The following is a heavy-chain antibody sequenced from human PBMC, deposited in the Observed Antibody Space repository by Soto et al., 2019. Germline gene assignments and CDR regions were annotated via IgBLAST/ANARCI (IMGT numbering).Heavy chain of an antibody. D-gene: IGHD2-8*01. V-gene: IGHV3-11*01. Sequence: QVQLVESGGGLVRPGGSLTLSCGVSGFTFKDYYMTWIRQAPGKGLEWVSYMSGSGDTIYYADSVKGRFTISRDNARNSLYLQMTSLRVEDTAVYYCARVYTYCTNGMCYFDYWGQGTLVAVSS. CDR3: ARVYTYCTNGMCYFDY. CDR2: MSGSGDTI. J-gene: IGHJ4*02. CDR1: GFTFKDYY.